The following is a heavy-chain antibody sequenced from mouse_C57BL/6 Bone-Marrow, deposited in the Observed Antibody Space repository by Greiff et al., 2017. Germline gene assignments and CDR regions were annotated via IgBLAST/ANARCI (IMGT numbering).Heavy chain of an antibody. J-gene: IGHJ2*01. CDR3: ARSGPLGRSFDD. Sequence: VKLQQPGAELVKPGASVKMSCKASGYTFTSYWITWVKPRPGQGLEWIGDIYPTSGRTNYNEKFKSKAILTVYTSSNTAYMQLSSLTSEDSAVFYCARSGPLGRSFDDWGQGTTLTVSS. D-gene: IGHD4-1*01. V-gene: IGHV1-55*01. CDR1: GYTFTSYW. CDR2: IYPTSGRT.